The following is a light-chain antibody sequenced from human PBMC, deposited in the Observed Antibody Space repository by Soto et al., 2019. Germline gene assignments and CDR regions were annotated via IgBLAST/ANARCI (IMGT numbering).Light chain of an antibody. CDR2: GNS. CDR3: QTYDSSLSGVL. V-gene: IGLV1-40*01. Sequence: QSVLTQPPSVSGAPGQRVTISCTGSSSNIGAGYDVHWYQQLPGTDPKLLIYGNSNRPSGVPDRFSGSKSGTSASLAITGLQAEDEADYYCQTYDSSLSGVLFGGGTKLTVL. CDR1: SSNIGAGYD. J-gene: IGLJ2*01.